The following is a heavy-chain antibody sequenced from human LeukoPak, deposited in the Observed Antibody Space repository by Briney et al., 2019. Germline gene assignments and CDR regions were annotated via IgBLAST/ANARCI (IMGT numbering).Heavy chain of an antibody. CDR3: ARSKQADDY. V-gene: IGHV3-7*01. Sequence: GGSLRLSCAASGFTFSTYWMTWVRQAPGKGLEWVAKIKQDGSEKYYVDSVKGRFTISRDNARNTLYLQMDSLRAEDTAVYYCARSKQADDYRGQGTLVTVSS. CDR2: IKQDGSEK. J-gene: IGHJ4*02. CDR1: GFTFSTYW. D-gene: IGHD6-13*01.